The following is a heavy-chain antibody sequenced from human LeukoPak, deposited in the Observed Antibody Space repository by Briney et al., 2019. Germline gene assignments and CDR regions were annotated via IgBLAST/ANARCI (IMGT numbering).Heavy chain of an antibody. Sequence: SETLSLTCAVYGGSFSGYYWSWIRQPPGKGLERIGEINHSGSTNYNPSLKSRVTISVDTSKNQFSLKLSSVTAADTAVYYCAKAQNYDFWSGSPRYYYMDVWGKGTTVTVSS. D-gene: IGHD3-3*01. V-gene: IGHV4-34*01. CDR3: AKAQNYDFWSGSPRYYYMDV. J-gene: IGHJ6*03. CDR1: GGSFSGYY. CDR2: INHSGST.